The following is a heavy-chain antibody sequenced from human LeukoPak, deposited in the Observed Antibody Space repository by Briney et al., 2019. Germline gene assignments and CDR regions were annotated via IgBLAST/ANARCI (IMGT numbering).Heavy chain of an antibody. D-gene: IGHD1-20*01. Sequence: GGSLRLSCAASGFTFSSYSMNWVRRAPGKGLEWVSYISSSGSTIYYADSVKGRFTISRDNAKNSLYLQMNSLRAEDTAVYYCARSITGTTWHYYYGMDVWGQGTTVTVSS. CDR3: ARSITGTTWHYYYGMDV. V-gene: IGHV3-48*04. CDR1: GFTFSSYS. J-gene: IGHJ6*02. CDR2: ISSSGSTI.